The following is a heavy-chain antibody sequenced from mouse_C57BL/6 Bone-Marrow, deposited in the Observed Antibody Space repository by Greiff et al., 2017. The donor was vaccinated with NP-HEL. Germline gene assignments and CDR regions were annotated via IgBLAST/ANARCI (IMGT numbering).Heavy chain of an antibody. CDR2: INPSSGYT. Sequence: QVQLKESGAELARPGASVKMSCKASGYTFTSYTMHWVKQRPGQGLEWIGYINPSSGYTKYNQKFKDTATLTADESASTAYRQLSSQTSEDAADYYCARSHSHWYFDVWGTGTTVTVSS. CDR1: GYTFTSYT. J-gene: IGHJ1*03. V-gene: IGHV1-4*01. CDR3: ARSHSHWYFDV.